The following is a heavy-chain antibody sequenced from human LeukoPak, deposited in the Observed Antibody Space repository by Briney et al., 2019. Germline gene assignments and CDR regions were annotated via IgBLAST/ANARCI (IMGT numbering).Heavy chain of an antibody. Sequence: GESLKISCKGSGYGFTTNWIGWVRQTPGKGLEWMGIIYPGDFDNRYSPSFQGHVTISVDNSISTAYLQWSSLRASDTAMYYCARLGGGASGWYEGMGDFDYWGQRTLVTVS. CDR2: IYPGDFDN. V-gene: IGHV5-51*01. CDR1: GYGFTTNW. D-gene: IGHD6-19*01. J-gene: IGHJ4*02. CDR3: ARLGGGASGWYEGMGDFDY.